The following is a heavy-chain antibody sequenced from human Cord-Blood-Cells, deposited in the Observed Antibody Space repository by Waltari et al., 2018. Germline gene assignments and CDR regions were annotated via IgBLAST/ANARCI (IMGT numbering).Heavy chain of an antibody. J-gene: IGHJ4*02. Sequence: EVQLVESGGGLVKPGGSLRLSCAASGFTFSNAWMSWVRQAPGKGLEWVGRIKSKTDGGTTDYAAPVKGRFTISRDDSKNTLYLQMNSLKTEDTAVYYCTTDDGSIAVAGTVDYWGQGTLVTVSS. D-gene: IGHD6-19*01. CDR3: TTDDGSIAVAGTVDY. V-gene: IGHV3-15*01. CDR1: GFTFSNAW. CDR2: IKSKTDGGTT.